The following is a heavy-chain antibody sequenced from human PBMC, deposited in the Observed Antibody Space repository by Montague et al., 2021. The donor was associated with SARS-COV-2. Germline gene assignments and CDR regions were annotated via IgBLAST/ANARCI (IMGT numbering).Heavy chain of an antibody. CDR1: GGTISTDNLYWY. Sequence: SETLSLTCLVSGGTISTDNLYWYWAWIRQPPGKALEWIGSIFHNGDSYYNPSLNTPVTISIDTSRNHFSLSLTSVTAPDTAVYYCARHVSNLRAAVDYFDYWGQGTPVTVSS. V-gene: IGHV4-39*01. CDR3: ARHVSNLRAAVDYFDY. J-gene: IGHJ4*02. CDR2: IFHNGDS. D-gene: IGHD5/OR15-5a*01.